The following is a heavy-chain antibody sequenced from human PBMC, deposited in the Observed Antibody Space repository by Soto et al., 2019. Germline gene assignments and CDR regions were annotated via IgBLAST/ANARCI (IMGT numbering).Heavy chain of an antibody. V-gene: IGHV4-30-4*01. CDR1: GGSISSGDYY. Sequence: SETLSLTCTVSGGSISSGDYYWSWIRQPPGKGLEWIGYIYYSGSTYYNPSLKSRVTISVDTSKNQFSLKLSSVTAADTAVYYCARDLDYYDSSGPRYDAFDIRGQGTMVTVSS. J-gene: IGHJ3*02. D-gene: IGHD3-22*01. CDR3: ARDLDYYDSSGPRYDAFDI. CDR2: IYYSGST.